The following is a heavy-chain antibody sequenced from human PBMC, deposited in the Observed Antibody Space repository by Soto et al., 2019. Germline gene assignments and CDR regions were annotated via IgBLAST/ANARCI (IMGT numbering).Heavy chain of an antibody. CDR1: GGSISSGGYY. D-gene: IGHD3-16*02. J-gene: IGHJ4*02. CDR3: ARGVVH. Sequence: QVQLQESGPGLVKPSQTLSLTCTVSGGSISSGGYYWSWIRQHPGKGLEWIGYIYHSGSTSDNPSLKSPVTISVVTSKTLFSVKMRSVTAADTAVYYCARGVVHWGQGTLVTVSS. V-gene: IGHV4-31*01. CDR2: IYHSGST.